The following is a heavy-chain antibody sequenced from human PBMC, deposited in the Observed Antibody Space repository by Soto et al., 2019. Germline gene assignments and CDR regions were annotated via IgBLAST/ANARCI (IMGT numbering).Heavy chain of an antibody. CDR1: GGSISSYY. CDR2: IYYSGST. J-gene: IGHJ6*04. D-gene: IGHD4-17*01. Sequence: PSETLSLTCTVSGGSISSYYWTWIRQPPGKGLEWIGYIYYSGSTYYNPSRKSPVTISVDTSQNQFALRLNSVTAADTAAYYCARRTVTTLYYYGMDVRGKGTTGTVSS. CDR3: ARRTVTTLYYYGMDV. V-gene: IGHV4-59*01.